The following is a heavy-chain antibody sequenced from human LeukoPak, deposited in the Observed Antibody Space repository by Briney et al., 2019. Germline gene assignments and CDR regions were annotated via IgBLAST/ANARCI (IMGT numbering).Heavy chain of an antibody. Sequence: GGSLRLSCAASGFTFSSYAMSWVRQAPGKGLEWVSAISGSGGSTYYADSVKGRFTISRDNSKNTLYLQMNSLRAEDTAVYYCAKGRPVIVVVAFGAFDIWGQGTMVTVSS. CDR3: AKGRPVIVVVAFGAFDI. D-gene: IGHD3-22*01. CDR1: GFTFSSYA. CDR2: ISGSGGST. V-gene: IGHV3-23*01. J-gene: IGHJ3*02.